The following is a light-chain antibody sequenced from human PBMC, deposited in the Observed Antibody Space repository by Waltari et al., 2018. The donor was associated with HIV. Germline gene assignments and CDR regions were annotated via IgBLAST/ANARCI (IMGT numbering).Light chain of an antibody. CDR2: DLT. Sequence: QSALTQPRSVSGSPGQSVTISFPGTSSDVGGYNYVSWYQQPPGKAPKLMIYDLTERPSGVHDRFSGSKSGNTASLTISGLQAEDEADYYCCSFAGSYTWLFGGGTKLTVL. CDR1: SSDVGGYNY. V-gene: IGLV2-11*01. CDR3: CSFAGSYTWL. J-gene: IGLJ2*01.